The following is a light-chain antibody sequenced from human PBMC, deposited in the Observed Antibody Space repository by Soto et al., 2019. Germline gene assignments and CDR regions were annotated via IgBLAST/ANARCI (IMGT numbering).Light chain of an antibody. CDR1: QSLLHSNGYNY. J-gene: IGKJ4*01. Sequence: DIVMTQSPLSLPVTPVEPASISCMSSQSLLHSNGYNYLDWYLQKPGQSPQLLIYLGSNRASGVPDRFSGSGSGTDFTLKISRVEAEDVGVYYCMQALQTPLTFGGGTKVDI. CDR3: MQALQTPLT. V-gene: IGKV2-28*01. CDR2: LGS.